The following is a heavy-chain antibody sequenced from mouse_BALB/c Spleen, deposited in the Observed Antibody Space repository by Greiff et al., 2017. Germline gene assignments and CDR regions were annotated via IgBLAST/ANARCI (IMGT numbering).Heavy chain of an antibody. V-gene: IGHV2-9*02. CDR2: IWAGGST. CDR1: GFSLTSYG. J-gene: IGHJ2*01. CDR3: ARDDDYYFDY. D-gene: IGHD2-4*01. Sequence: QVHVKQSGPGLVAPSQSLSITCTVSGFSLTSYGVHWVRQPPGKGLEWLGVIWAGGSTNYNSALMSRLSISKDNSKSQVFLKMNSLQTDDTAMYYCARDDDYYFDYWGQGTTLTVSS.